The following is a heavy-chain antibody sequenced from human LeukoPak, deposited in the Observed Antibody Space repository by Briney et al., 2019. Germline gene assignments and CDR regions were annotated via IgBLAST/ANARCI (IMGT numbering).Heavy chain of an antibody. CDR1: GFTFSSYA. V-gene: IGHV3-30*04. Sequence: EGSLRLSCAASGFTFSSYAMHWVRQAPGKGLEWVAVISYDGSNKYYADSVKGRFTISRDNSKNTLYLQMNSLRAEDTAVYYCARGPLVGATGLFDYWGQGTLVTVSS. D-gene: IGHD1-26*01. CDR3: ARGPLVGATGLFDY. CDR2: ISYDGSNK. J-gene: IGHJ4*02.